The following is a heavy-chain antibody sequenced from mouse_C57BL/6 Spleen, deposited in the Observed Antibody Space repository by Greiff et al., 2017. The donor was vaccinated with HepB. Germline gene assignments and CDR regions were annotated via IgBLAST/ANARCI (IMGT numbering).Heavy chain of an antibody. CDR2: INPSNGGT. CDR3: ARRGGNYIYWYFDV. D-gene: IGHD2-1*01. V-gene: IGHV1-53*01. CDR1: GYTFTSYW. Sequence: VQLQQSGTELVKPGASVKLSCKASGYTFTSYWMHWVKQRPGQGLEWIGNINPSNGGTNYNEKFKSKATLTVDKSSSTAYMQLSSLTSEDSAVYCCARRGGNYIYWYFDVWGTGTTVTVSS. J-gene: IGHJ1*03.